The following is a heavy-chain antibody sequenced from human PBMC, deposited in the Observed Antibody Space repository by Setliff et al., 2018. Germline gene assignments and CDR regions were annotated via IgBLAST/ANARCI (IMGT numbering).Heavy chain of an antibody. Sequence: GASVKVSCKASGYTFTNYAMHWVRQAPGQRLEWLGWISGGNGNTKYSQKFQGRVTITRDTSASTGYMELSSLRSEDTAVYYCARLQAIFGVFKDGDWFDPWGQGTLVTVS. J-gene: IGHJ5*02. CDR3: ARLQAIFGVFKDGDWFDP. D-gene: IGHD3-3*01. V-gene: IGHV1-3*01. CDR1: GYTFTNYA. CDR2: ISGGNGNT.